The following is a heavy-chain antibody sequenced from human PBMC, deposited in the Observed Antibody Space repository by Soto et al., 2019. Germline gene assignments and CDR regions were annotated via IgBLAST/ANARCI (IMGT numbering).Heavy chain of an antibody. D-gene: IGHD3-10*01. V-gene: IGHV1-8*01. J-gene: IGHJ2*01. CDR1: GYTFKNYD. Sequence: QVQLLQSGAEVKKPGASVRVSCRASGYTFKNYDINWVRRAPGPGLEWMGWMNPNSGNTGYAQKFQDRVTMTSDTSTSTAYMQLRSLTAEDTALYYCARRMTWSLWCFDLWGSGTQVTVSS. CDR3: ARRMTWSLWCFDL. CDR2: MNPNSGNT.